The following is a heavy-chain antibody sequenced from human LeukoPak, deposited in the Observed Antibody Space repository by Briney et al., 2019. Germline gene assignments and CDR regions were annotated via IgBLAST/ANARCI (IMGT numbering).Heavy chain of an antibody. Sequence: PSETLSLTCTVSGGSISSGGYYWSWIRQHPGKGLEWIGYIYYSGSTYYNPSLKSRVTISVDTSKNQFSLKLSSVTAADTAVYYCAKNYYDSSGYYSEEYYFDHWGQGTLVTVSS. CDR1: GGSISSGGYY. J-gene: IGHJ4*02. CDR2: IYYSGST. D-gene: IGHD3-22*01. CDR3: AKNYYDSSGYYSEEYYFDH. V-gene: IGHV4-31*03.